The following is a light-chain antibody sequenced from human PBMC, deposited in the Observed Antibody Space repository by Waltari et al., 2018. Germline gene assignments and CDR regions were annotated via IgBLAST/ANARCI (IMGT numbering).Light chain of an antibody. CDR1: QSISTY. J-gene: IGKJ1*01. CDR2: AAS. V-gene: IGKV1-39*01. CDR3: QQSYSTPRT. Sequence: DIQMTQSPSSLSASLGDRVTITCRAGQSISTYLNWYQQTPGKAPKPLIYAASSLQTWVPSRFSGSGSGTDFTLTISSLQPEDFATYYCQQSYSTPRTFGQGTKVEIK.